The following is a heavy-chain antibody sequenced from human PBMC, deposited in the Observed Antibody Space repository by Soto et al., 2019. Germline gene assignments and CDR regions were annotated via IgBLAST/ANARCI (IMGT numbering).Heavy chain of an antibody. Sequence: SETLSLTCTVSGGSISSYFWSWIRQPPGRGLDWIGYIYYSGSTNYNPSLKSRVTISVDTSKNQFSLKLSSVTAADTAVYYCARGPYYYYMDVWGKGTTVTVSS. CDR1: GGSISSYF. CDR3: ARGPYYYYMDV. CDR2: IYYSGST. J-gene: IGHJ6*03. V-gene: IGHV4-59*01.